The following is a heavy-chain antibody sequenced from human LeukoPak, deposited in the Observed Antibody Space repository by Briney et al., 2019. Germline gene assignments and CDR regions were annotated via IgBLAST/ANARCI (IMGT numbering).Heavy chain of an antibody. D-gene: IGHD3-22*01. CDR3: VRHYYDSSGYRWSSFDY. CDR1: GGSISNYY. Sequence: PSETLSLTCSVSGGSISNYYWSWIRQPPGKGLEWIGYMYYSGSTNFNPSLKSRVTISVDTSKNQFSLKLSSVTAADTAVYYCVRHYYDSSGYRWSSFDYWGQGTLVTVSS. V-gene: IGHV4-59*01. J-gene: IGHJ4*02. CDR2: MYYSGST.